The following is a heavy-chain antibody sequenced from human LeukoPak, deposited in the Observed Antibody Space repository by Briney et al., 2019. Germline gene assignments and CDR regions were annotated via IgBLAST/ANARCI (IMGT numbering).Heavy chain of an antibody. J-gene: IGHJ5*02. CDR1: GGSISSSSYY. CDR2: IYYSGST. V-gene: IGHV4-39*07. D-gene: IGHD2-2*02. CDR3: AREDQLLYHWFDP. Sequence: SETLSLTCTVSGGSISSSSYYWGWIRQPPGKGLEWIGSIYYSGSTYYNPSLKSRVTISVDTSKNQFSLKLSSVTAADTAVYYRAREDQLLYHWFDPWGQGTLVTVSS.